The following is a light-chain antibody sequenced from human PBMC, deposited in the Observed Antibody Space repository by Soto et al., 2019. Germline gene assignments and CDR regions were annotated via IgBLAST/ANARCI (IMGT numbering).Light chain of an antibody. J-gene: IGLJ2*01. CDR3: SSYTSSSTHVV. V-gene: IGLV2-14*01. CDR2: DVS. Sequence: QSVLTQPASVSGSPGQSIPISCTGTSSDVGGYNYVSWYHQHPGKAPKLMIYDVSNRPSGVSNRFSGSKSGNTASLTISGLQAEDEADYYCSSYTSSSTHVVFGGGTKVTVL. CDR1: SSDVGGYNY.